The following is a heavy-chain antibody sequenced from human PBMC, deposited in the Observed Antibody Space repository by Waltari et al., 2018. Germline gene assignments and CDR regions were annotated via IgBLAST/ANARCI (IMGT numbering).Heavy chain of an antibody. D-gene: IGHD2-15*01. Sequence: QLQLQESGPGLVKPSGTLSLTCAVSGDSMSSTSCWSWVRQPPGKGLEWMGQVRGDGKTNYNPSFASRVSISLDTYNKQFSLKVTSATAADTAVYFCARDRGRGLYLDSWGPGILVTVSP. CDR3: ARDRGRGLYLDS. V-gene: IGHV4-4*02. CDR1: GDSMSSTSC. J-gene: IGHJ4*02. CDR2: VRGDGKT.